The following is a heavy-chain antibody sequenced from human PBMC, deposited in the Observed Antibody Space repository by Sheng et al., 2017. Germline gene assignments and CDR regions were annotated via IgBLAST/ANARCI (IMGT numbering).Heavy chain of an antibody. Sequence: VRLVDSGGGLVQPGGSLRLSCAASGFIFNNYPIHWVRQAPGKGLEWEAVISYDGSDKYYADSVKGRFTMSRDNSKNTVYLQMNSLTPEDTAVYYCARGNSTAWSFDYWGQGTLVTVSS. D-gene: IGHD6-19*01. CDR1: GFIFNNYP. CDR3: ARGNSTAWSFDY. V-gene: IGHV3-30*04. CDR2: ISYDGSDK. J-gene: IGHJ4*02.